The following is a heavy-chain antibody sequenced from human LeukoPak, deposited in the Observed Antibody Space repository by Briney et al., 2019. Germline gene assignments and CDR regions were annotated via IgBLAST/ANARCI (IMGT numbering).Heavy chain of an antibody. J-gene: IGHJ4*02. CDR3: ARSIAAAGIGY. CDR2: ISGSGGST. CDR1: GFTFSTYG. Sequence: QTGGSLRLSCAASGFTFSTYGMTWVRQAPGKGLEWVSAISGSGGSTYYADSVKGRFTISRDNSKSTLYLQMNSLRAEDTAVYYCARSIAAAGIGYWGQGTLVTVSS. V-gene: IGHV3-23*01. D-gene: IGHD6-13*01.